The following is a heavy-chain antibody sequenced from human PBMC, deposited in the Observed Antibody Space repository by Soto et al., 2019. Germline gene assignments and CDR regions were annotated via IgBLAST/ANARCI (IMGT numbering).Heavy chain of an antibody. CDR3: ARVKGCSGGSCFSGWFDP. Sequence: SESLSLTCTVSGGSISSYYWSWIRQPPGKGLEWSGYIYYSGSTNYNPSLKSRVTISVDTSKNQFSLKLSSVTAADTAVYYCARVKGCSGGSCFSGWFDPRGQGTLVTVS. J-gene: IGHJ5*02. CDR2: IYYSGST. D-gene: IGHD2-15*01. CDR1: GGSISSYY. V-gene: IGHV4-59*01.